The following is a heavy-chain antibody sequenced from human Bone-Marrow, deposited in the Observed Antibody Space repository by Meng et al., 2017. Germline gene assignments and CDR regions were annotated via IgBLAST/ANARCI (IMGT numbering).Heavy chain of an antibody. Sequence: GESLKISCAASGFTFSDYYMSWIRQAPGKGLEWVSYISGSGGSTYYADSVKGRFTISRDNSKNTLYLQMNSLRAEDTAVYYCAKEVDTAMDNFDYWGQGPLVPVSS. CDR3: AKEVDTAMDNFDY. CDR1: GFTFSDYY. D-gene: IGHD5-18*01. CDR2: ISGSGGST. V-gene: IGHV3-23*01. J-gene: IGHJ4*02.